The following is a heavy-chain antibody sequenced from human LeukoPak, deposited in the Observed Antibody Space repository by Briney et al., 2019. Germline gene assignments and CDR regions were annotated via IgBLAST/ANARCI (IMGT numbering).Heavy chain of an antibody. D-gene: IGHD5-12*01. CDR3: ARGQGVATTFDY. CDR1: GYTFTSYY. V-gene: IGHV1-46*01. J-gene: IGHJ4*02. CDR2: INPSGAST. Sequence: ASVKVSCKASGYTFTSYYMHRVRQAPGQGLEWMGIINPSGASTSYAQKFQGRVTMTRDTSTSTVYMELSSLRSDDTAVYYCARGQGVATTFDYWGQGTLVTVSS.